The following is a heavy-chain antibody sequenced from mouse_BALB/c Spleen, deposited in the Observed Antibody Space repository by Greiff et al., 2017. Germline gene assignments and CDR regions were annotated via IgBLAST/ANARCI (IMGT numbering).Heavy chain of an antibody. J-gene: IGHJ3*01. CDR2: IYPGNSDT. D-gene: IGHD1-2*01. V-gene: IGHV1-5*01. CDR3: TGYIHYYGPFAY. Sequence: VQLQQSGTVLARPGASVKMSCKASGYSFTSYWMHWVKQRPGQGLEWIGAIYPGNSDTSYNQKFKGKAKLTAVTSASTAYMELSSLTNEDSAVYYCTGYIHYYGPFAYWGQGTLVTVSA. CDR1: GYSFTSYW.